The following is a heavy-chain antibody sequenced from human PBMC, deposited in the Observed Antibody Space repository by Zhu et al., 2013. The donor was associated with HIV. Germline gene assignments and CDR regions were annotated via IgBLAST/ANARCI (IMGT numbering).Heavy chain of an antibody. V-gene: IGHV1-46*01. J-gene: IGHJ6*02. CDR1: GYTFTSYY. Sequence: QVQLVQSGAEVKKPGASVKVSCKASGYTFTSYYMHWVRQAPGQGLEWMGIINPSGGSTSYAQKFQGRVTMTRDTSTSTVYMELSSLRSEDTAVYYXARDLKSDYYYYGMDVWGQGTTVTVSS. CDR2: INPSGGST. CDR3: ARDLKSDYYYYGMDV.